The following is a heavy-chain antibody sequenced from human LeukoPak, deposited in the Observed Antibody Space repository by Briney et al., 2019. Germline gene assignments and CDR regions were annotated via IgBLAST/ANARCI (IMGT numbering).Heavy chain of an antibody. CDR1: GDSISSSYYY. CDR3: ATGGGARPDYFDY. CDR2: ISFSGSA. V-gene: IGHV4-39*07. D-gene: IGHD1-26*01. J-gene: IGHJ4*02. Sequence: PSETLSLTCAVSGDSISSSYYYWGWIRQPPGKGLEWIGSISFSGSAYYNPSLQSRVTISVDTSKNQFSLRLNSVTAADTAVYYCATGGGARPDYFDYWGQGTLVTVSS.